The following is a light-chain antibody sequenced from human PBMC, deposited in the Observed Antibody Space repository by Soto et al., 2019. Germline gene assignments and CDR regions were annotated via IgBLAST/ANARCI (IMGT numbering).Light chain of an antibody. J-gene: IGKJ4*01. V-gene: IGKV3-20*01. Sequence: EFVLTQSPGTRSLSPGERATLSCRASQSVGSNSLAWYQQKPGQAPRLLIYGASTRATGIPDRFSGSGSGTDFTLTISRLEPEDFAVYYCQKYGTSPPLTFGGGTKVEIK. CDR2: GAS. CDR3: QKYGTSPPLT. CDR1: QSVGSNS.